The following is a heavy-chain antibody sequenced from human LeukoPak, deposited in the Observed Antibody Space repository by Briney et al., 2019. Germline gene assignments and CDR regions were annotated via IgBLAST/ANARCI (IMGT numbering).Heavy chain of an antibody. CDR2: INHSGST. CDR1: GGSFSGYY. CDR3: ARGPSSIAAAGVNFDY. D-gene: IGHD6-13*01. J-gene: IGHJ4*02. Sequence: PSETLSLTCAVYGGSFSGYYWSWIRQPPGKGLEWIGEINHSGSTNYNPSLKSRVTISVDTSKNQFSLKLSSVTAADTAVYYCARGPSSIAAAGVNFDYWGQGTLVTVSS. V-gene: IGHV4-34*01.